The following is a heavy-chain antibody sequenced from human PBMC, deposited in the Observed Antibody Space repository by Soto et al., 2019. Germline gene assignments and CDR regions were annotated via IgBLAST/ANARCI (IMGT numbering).Heavy chain of an antibody. CDR2: ISAYNGNT. D-gene: IGHD6-13*01. V-gene: IGHV1-18*01. CDR1: GYTFTSYG. CDR3: ARDEDSIGAAGTRYYYYGMAV. J-gene: IGHJ6*02. Sequence: QVQLVQSGAEVKKPGASVKVSCKASGYTFTSYGISWVRQAPGQGLEWMGWISAYNGNTNYAQKLQGRVTMTTDTSTSTAYMELRSLRSDDTAVYYCARDEDSIGAAGTRYYYYGMAVWGQGTTVTVSS.